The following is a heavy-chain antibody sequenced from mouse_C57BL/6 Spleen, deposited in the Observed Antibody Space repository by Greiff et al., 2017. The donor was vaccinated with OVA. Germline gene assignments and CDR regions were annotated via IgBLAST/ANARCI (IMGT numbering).Heavy chain of an antibody. Sequence: EVQVVESGPELVKPGASVKMSCKASGYTFTDYNMHWVKQSHGKSLEWIGYINPNNGGNSYNQKFKGKATLTVNKSSSTAYMELGSLTSEDSAVYYCAREETYCSYWGQGTTLTVSS. CDR2: INPNNGGN. J-gene: IGHJ2*01. CDR1: GYTFTDYN. CDR3: AREETYCSY. D-gene: IGHD1-1*01. V-gene: IGHV1-22*01.